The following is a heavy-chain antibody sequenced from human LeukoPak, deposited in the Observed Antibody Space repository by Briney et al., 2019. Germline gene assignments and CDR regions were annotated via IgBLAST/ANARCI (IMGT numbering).Heavy chain of an antibody. J-gene: IGHJ3*02. CDR1: GFPFSNYA. D-gene: IGHD3-9*01. CDR3: AREGATYYDILSGYFEAFDI. Sequence: PGGSLRLSCAASGFPFSNYAMQWVRQAPGKGLEWVAVISYDGANKYYADSVKGRFIISRDNSKNTLYLNMNSLRAEDTAVYYCAREGATYYDILSGYFEAFDIWGQGTMVTVSS. V-gene: IGHV3-30*04. CDR2: ISYDGANK.